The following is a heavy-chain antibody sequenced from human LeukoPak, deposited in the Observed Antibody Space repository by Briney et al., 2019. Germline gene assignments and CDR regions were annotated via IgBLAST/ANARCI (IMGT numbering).Heavy chain of an antibody. CDR1: GYTFTSYG. CDR3: ARGLRKVYSSGCGY. D-gene: IGHD6-19*01. Sequence: ASVKVSCKASGYTFTSYGISWVRQAPGQGLEWMGWISAYNGNTNYAQKFQGRVTMTRNTSISTAYMELSSLRSEDTAVYYCARGLRKVYSSGCGYWGQGTLVTVSS. V-gene: IGHV1-18*01. CDR2: ISAYNGNT. J-gene: IGHJ4*02.